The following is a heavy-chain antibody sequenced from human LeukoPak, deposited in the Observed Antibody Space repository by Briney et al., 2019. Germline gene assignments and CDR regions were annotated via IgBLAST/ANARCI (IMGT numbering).Heavy chain of an antibody. D-gene: IGHD3-22*01. CDR3: ARPYYYDSRIDP. Sequence: NPSQTPSLTCTVSGGSISSGDYYWSWIRQPPGKGLEWIAYMYYSGSTYYNPSLKSRVTMSADTSKNQLSLKLSSVTAADTAVYYCARPYYYDSRIDPWGQGILVTVSS. V-gene: IGHV4-30-4*01. J-gene: IGHJ5*02. CDR1: GGSISSGDYY. CDR2: MYYSGST.